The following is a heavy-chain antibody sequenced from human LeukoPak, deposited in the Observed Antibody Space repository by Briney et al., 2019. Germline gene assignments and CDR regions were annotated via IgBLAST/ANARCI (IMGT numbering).Heavy chain of an antibody. V-gene: IGHV3-33*01. Sequence: GRSLRLSCAASGFTFSSYGMHWVRQAPGKGLEWVAVIWYDGSNKYYADSVKGQFTISRDNSKNTLYLQMNSLRAEDTAVYYCARADGWLVGVSYWGQGTLVTVSS. CDR3: ARADGWLVGVSY. J-gene: IGHJ4*02. D-gene: IGHD6-19*01. CDR2: IWYDGSNK. CDR1: GFTFSSYG.